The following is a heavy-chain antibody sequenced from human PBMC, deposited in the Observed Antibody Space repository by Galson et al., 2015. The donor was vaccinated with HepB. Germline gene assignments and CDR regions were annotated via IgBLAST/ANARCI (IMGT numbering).Heavy chain of an antibody. CDR3: ARDSTTGYLTFEH. J-gene: IGHJ4*02. CDR2: IWYDGSNK. V-gene: IGHV3-33*01. CDR1: GFTFSNYG. Sequence: SLRLSCAASGFTFSNYGMHWVRQAPGKGLEWVAVIWYDGSNKYYADSVKGRFTISRDNSRNTLYLQMNSLTAEDTALYYCARDSTTGYLTFEHWGQGALVTVSS. D-gene: IGHD3-9*01.